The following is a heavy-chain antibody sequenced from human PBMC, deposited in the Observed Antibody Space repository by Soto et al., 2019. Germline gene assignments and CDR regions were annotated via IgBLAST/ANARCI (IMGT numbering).Heavy chain of an antibody. CDR2: INHSGST. V-gene: IGHV4-34*01. CDR3: ARGRSAARPRYCDL. CDR1: GGSFSGYY. Sequence: QVQLQQWGAGLLKPSETLSLTCAVYGGSFSGYYWSWIRQPPGKGLEWIGEINHSGSTNYNPSLKSRVTISVDTSKNQFSLKLSAVTAADTAVYYFARGRSAARPRYCDLWGRGTLVTVSS. J-gene: IGHJ2*01. D-gene: IGHD6-6*01.